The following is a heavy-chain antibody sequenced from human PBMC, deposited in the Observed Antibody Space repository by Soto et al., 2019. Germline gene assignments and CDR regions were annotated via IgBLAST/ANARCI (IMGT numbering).Heavy chain of an antibody. CDR2: VSNSGST. Sequence: SETLSLTCTVSGGPISSYYWSWIRQPPGKGLEWIGYVSNSGSTNYNPSLKSRVTISIDTSKNQFSLKLSSVTAADTAVYYCARQEVIPGFVPLGQGTLVTVSS. CDR3: ARQEVIPGFVP. V-gene: IGHV4-59*08. J-gene: IGHJ5*02. D-gene: IGHD3-22*01. CDR1: GGPISSYY.